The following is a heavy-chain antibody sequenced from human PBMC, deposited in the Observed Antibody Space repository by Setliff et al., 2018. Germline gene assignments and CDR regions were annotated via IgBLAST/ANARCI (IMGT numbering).Heavy chain of an antibody. CDR1: GGSISSSSYY. CDR3: ARLGSAGFLGDY. Sequence: SETLSLTCTVSGGSISSSSYYWGWIRQPPGKGLEWIGSIYYSGSTYYNPSLKSRVTIVVDTSKNQFSLKLTSVTAADTAVYYCARLGSAGFLGDYWGQGTLVTVSS. D-gene: IGHD2-15*01. CDR2: IYYSGST. J-gene: IGHJ4*02. V-gene: IGHV4-39*07.